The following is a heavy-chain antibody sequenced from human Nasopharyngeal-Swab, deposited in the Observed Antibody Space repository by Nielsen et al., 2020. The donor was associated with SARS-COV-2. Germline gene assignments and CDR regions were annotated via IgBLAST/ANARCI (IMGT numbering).Heavy chain of an antibody. V-gene: IGHV1-3*01. J-gene: IGHJ5*02. CDR2: INAGNGNT. CDR1: GYTFTSYA. Sequence: ASVKVSCKASGYTFTSYAMHWLRQAPGQRLEWMGWINAGNGNTKYSQKFQGRVTITRDTSASTAYMELSSLRSEDTAVYYCVRVGIMSGNLWGWFDPWGQGTLVTVSS. CDR3: VRVGIMSGNLWGWFDP. D-gene: IGHD1-26*01.